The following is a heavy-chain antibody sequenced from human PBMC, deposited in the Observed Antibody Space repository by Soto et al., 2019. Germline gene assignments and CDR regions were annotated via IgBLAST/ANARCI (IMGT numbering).Heavy chain of an antibody. J-gene: IGHJ4*02. V-gene: IGHV1-3*01. CDR1: GYTFTSYA. Sequence: ASVKVSCKASGYTFTSYAMHWARQAPGQRLEWMGWINAGNGNTKYSQKFQGRVTITRDTSASTAYMELSSLRSEDTAVYYCARGSRYCISTSCSSFDYWGQGTLVTVSS. CDR2: INAGNGNT. D-gene: IGHD2-2*01. CDR3: ARGSRYCISTSCSSFDY.